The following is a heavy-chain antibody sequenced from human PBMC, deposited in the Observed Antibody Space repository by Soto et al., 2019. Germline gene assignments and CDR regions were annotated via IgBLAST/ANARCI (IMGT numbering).Heavy chain of an antibody. CDR3: ARDLISNYHYYGMDV. V-gene: IGHV1-69*01. J-gene: IGHJ6*02. CDR2: IIPFFHAA. Sequence: QVQLVQSGAEVKNPGSSVKVSCKASADTFSSSAFSGVRQAPGQGLEWMGGIIPFFHAANYAQRFQGRVTITADESTSTVYMDLSSLRSEDTALYYCARDLISNYHYYGMDVCGQGTTVTVSS. CDR1: ADTFSSSA.